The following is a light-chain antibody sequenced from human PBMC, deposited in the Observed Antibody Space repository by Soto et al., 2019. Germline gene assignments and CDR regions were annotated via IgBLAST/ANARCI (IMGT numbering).Light chain of an antibody. CDR2: GAS. CDR1: QSVSSN. V-gene: IGKV3-15*01. Sequence: EIVMTQSPATLSVSPGARATLSCRASQSVSSNLAWYQQNPGQAPRLLIYGASTRATGIPARFSGSGSGTEFTLTISSLQSEDFAVYDCQQYNNWPPWTVGQGTKVEIK. CDR3: QQYNNWPPWT. J-gene: IGKJ1*01.